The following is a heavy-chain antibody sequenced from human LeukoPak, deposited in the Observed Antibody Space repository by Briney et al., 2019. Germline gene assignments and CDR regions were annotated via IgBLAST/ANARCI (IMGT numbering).Heavy chain of an antibody. CDR2: IYTSGST. V-gene: IGHV4-61*02. CDR1: GGSISSGSYY. CDR3: ARTAPHFDY. Sequence: PSETLSLTCTVSGGSISSGSYYWSWIRQPAGKGLEWIGRIYTSGSTNYNPSLKSRVTISVDTSKNQFSLKLSSVTAADTAVYYCARTAPHFDYWGQGTLVTVSS. J-gene: IGHJ4*02.